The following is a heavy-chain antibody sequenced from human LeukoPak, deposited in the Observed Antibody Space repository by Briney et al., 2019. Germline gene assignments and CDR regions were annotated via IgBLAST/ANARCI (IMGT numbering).Heavy chain of an antibody. CDR1: GFTFTTYA. D-gene: IGHD1-14*01. CDR3: ASYRNGAFDI. J-gene: IGHJ3*02. CDR2: ISAYNGDT. Sequence: ASVKVSCKTSGFTFTTYAISWVRQAPRLGLECMGWISAYNGDTNYAQNVQDRVTMTTDTSTSTAYLELRNLRSDDTAVYFCASYRNGAFDIWGQGTTTTVSS. V-gene: IGHV1-18*01.